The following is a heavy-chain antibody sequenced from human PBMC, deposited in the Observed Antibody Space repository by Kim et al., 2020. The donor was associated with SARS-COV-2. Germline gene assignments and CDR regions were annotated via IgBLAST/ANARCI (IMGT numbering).Heavy chain of an antibody. D-gene: IGHD6-19*01. Sequence: YYADSVKGRFTISRDNSKNTLYLQMNSLRAEDTAVYYCAKSRVAGYYFDYWGQGTLVTVSS. J-gene: IGHJ4*02. V-gene: IGHV3-30*02. CDR3: AKSRVAGYYFDY.